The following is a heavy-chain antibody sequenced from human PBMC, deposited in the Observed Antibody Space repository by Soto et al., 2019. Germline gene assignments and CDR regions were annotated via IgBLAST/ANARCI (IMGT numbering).Heavy chain of an antibody. D-gene: IGHD3-10*01. CDR2: IYYSGST. CDR3: ARRYGLSAFDI. J-gene: IGHJ3*02. V-gene: IGHV4-61*08. Sequence: PSETLSLTCTVSGGSVSSGGYYWSWIRQPPGKGLEWIGYIYYSGSTNYNPSLKSRVTISVDTSKNQFSLKLSSVTAADTAVYFCARRYGLSAFDIWGQGTMVT. CDR1: GGSVSSGGYY.